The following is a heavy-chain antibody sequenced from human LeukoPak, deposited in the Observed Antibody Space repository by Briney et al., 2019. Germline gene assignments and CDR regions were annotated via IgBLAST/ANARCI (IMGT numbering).Heavy chain of an antibody. CDR3: ARDGGSGSYSYPRDNWFDP. J-gene: IGHJ5*02. D-gene: IGHD3-10*01. CDR2: IKQDGSEK. V-gene: IGHV3-7*03. Sequence: GGSLRLSCAASGFTFSSYWMSWVRQAPGKGLEWVANIKQDGSEKYYVDSVKGRFTISRDNAKNSLYLQMNSLRAEDTAVYYCARDGGSGSYSYPRDNWFDPWGQGALVTVSS. CDR1: GFTFSSYW.